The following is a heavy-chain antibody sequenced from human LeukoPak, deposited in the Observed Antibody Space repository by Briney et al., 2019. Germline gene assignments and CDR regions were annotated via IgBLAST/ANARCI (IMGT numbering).Heavy chain of an antibody. CDR2: IYSDGTT. D-gene: IGHD3-22*01. CDR3: ARDTRSYDTSGYYYFDY. J-gene: IGHJ4*02. CDR1: GASTTSYY. V-gene: IGHV4-59*01. Sequence: SETLSLTCSVSGASTTSYYWNWIRQAPGKGLVWIGYIYSDGTTSYSPSLRSRVTISIDTSRNQFSLKLSSVTAADAAVYYCARDTRSYDTSGYYYFDYWGQGALVTVSS.